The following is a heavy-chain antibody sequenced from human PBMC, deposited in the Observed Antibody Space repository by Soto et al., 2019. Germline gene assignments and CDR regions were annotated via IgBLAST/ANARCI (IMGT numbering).Heavy chain of an antibody. V-gene: IGHV1-18*01. CDR1: GYTFTKYG. CDR2: ISGSSGNA. J-gene: IGHJ4*02. D-gene: IGHD3-16*01. CDR3: AREMAGLGGEYDY. Sequence: QVQLVQSGAEVKNPGASVKVSCKTSGYTFTKYGVAWVRQAPGQGLEWMGWISGSSGNANYAEKVQGRITLTTDTSTRTAYIYLRSLRSDDTAVYYCAREMAGLGGEYDYWGQGTLVTVSS.